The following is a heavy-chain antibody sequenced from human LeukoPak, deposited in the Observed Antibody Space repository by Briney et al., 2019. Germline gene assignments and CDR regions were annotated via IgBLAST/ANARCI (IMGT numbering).Heavy chain of an antibody. CDR1: GGSFSSYY. CDR3: ASTVTIGAYFDY. D-gene: IGHD4-17*01. CDR2: IYKNGNA. V-gene: IGHV4-59*03. Sequence: PSETLSLTCTVSGGSFSSYYWSWIRQSPGKGLEWIGYIYKNGNANYSPSLKSRVSISVDTSKNQFSLKLSSVTAADTAMYYCASTVTIGAYFDYWGQGTLVTVSS. J-gene: IGHJ4*02.